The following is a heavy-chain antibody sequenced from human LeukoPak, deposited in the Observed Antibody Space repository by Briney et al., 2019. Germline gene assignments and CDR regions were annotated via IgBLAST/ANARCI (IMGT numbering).Heavy chain of an antibody. Sequence: GGSLRLSCAASGFTFSSYWMHWVRQAPGNGLGWVSRINIDCSGRNYADSVKGRFTISRNNAKNTLYLQMNNLRAADTAVYYCSRDRYSRSWYQATWGQGTLVTVSS. CDR2: INIDCSGR. J-gene: IGHJ5*02. V-gene: IGHV3-74*01. CDR3: SRDRYSRSWYQAT. CDR1: GFTFSSYW. D-gene: IGHD6-13*01.